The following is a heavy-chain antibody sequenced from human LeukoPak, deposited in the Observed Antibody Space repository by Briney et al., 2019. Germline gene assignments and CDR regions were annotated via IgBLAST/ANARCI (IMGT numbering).Heavy chain of an antibody. CDR1: GFTFSSYS. CDR2: ISSSSRYI. D-gene: IGHD3-10*01. J-gene: IGHJ4*02. CDR3: AKLPASVLGSGTYGEY. Sequence: GGSLRLSCAASGFTFSSYSMIWIRQAPGKGLEWVSSISSSSRYIYYADSVKGRFTISRDNAKNSLYLQMNSLRAEDTAVYYCAKLPASVLGSGTYGEYWGQGPLLTVSS. V-gene: IGHV3-21*04.